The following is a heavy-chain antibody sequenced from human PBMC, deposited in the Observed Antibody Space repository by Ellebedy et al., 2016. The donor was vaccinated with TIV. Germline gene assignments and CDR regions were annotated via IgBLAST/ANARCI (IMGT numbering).Heavy chain of an antibody. CDR2: INHSGST. J-gene: IGHJ4*02. CDR1: GGSFSGYY. V-gene: IGHV4-34*01. Sequence: SETLSLTXAVYGGSFSGYYWSWIRQPPGKGLEWIGEINHSGSTNYNPSLKSRVTISVDTSKNQFSLKLSSVTAADTAVYYCARHASWNNYGFDYWGQGTLVTVSS. D-gene: IGHD3-16*01. CDR3: ARHASWNNYGFDY.